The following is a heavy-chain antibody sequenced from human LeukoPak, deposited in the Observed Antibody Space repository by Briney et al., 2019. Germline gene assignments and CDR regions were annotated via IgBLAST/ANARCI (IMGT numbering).Heavy chain of an antibody. Sequence: GGSLRLSCAASGFTFSDYGMAWVRQAPGKGLEWVSSIGGGDTHYADSVKGRFTISRDDSRSTVDLQMSSLRAEDTAVYYCAKDGQSFNSMYDYFDSWGQGTLVTVSS. CDR1: GFTFSDYG. J-gene: IGHJ4*02. D-gene: IGHD2-8*01. V-gene: IGHV3-23*01. CDR3: AKDGQSFNSMYDYFDS. CDR2: IGGGDT.